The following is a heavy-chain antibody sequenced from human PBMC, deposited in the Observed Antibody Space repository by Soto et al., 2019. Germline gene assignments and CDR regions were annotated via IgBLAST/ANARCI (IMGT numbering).Heavy chain of an antibody. V-gene: IGHV3-30*18. CDR3: ANNVGRAPDY. Sequence: GGSLKLSCAASGFTFSSYGMHWVRQAPGKGLEWVAVISYDGSNKYYADPVKGRFTISRDNSKNTLYLQMNSLRAEDTAVYYCANNVGRAPDYWGQGTLVTVSS. D-gene: IGHD2-8*01. CDR2: ISYDGSNK. CDR1: GFTFSSYG. J-gene: IGHJ4*02.